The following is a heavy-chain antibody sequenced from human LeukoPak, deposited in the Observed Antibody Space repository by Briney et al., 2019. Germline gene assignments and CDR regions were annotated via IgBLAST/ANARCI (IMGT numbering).Heavy chain of an antibody. J-gene: IGHJ5*02. CDR2: IDRPAKSYAT. CDR1: VFTLSDPA. D-gene: IGHD1-26*01. CDR3: TRDRGTYNWLDP. V-gene: IGHV3-73*01. Sequence: PGGALRLSCAASVFTLSDPAIHWVRQASGKGLEWVGLIDRPAKSYATAYGASVGGRFTISRDDSKNTAYLQMDSLKTEDTALYYCTRDRGTYNWLDPWGQGTLVTVSS.